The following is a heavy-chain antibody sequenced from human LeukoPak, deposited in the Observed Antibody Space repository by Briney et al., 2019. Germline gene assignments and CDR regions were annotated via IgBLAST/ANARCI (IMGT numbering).Heavy chain of an antibody. CDR3: ARGGHSRFDP. Sequence: PGGSLRLSCKASGFILSAYTMSWVRQAPGKGLEWVAKMKEDGTDESYVDSVKGRFTISRENAKNSLYLQMNSLRAEDTAIYYCARGGHSRFDPWGQGTLVTVSS. CDR2: MKEDGTDE. CDR1: GFILSAYT. V-gene: IGHV3-7*01. D-gene: IGHD2-21*01. J-gene: IGHJ5*02.